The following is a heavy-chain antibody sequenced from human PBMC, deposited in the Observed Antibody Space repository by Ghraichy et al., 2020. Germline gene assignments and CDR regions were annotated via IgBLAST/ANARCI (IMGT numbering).Heavy chain of an antibody. CDR1: GFTFSDSY. V-gene: IGHV3-11*05. CDR2: ISTSGTYT. Sequence: SCAASGFTFSDSYMTWIRQAPGKGLEWVSYISTSGTYTKYSDSVKGRFTISRDDAKNSLYLQMDSLRADDTAVYYCARESLSNYYDGSGPLDYWGQGTLVTVSS. J-gene: IGHJ4*02. CDR3: ARESLSNYYDGSGPLDY. D-gene: IGHD3-22*01.